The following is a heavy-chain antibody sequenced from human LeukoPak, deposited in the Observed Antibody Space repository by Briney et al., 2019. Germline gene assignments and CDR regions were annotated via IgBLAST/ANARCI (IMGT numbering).Heavy chain of an antibody. CDR1: GFTFSSYS. V-gene: IGHV3-48*04. J-gene: IGHJ5*02. D-gene: IGHD1-20*01. CDR3: ARDLSITGNRRIWFDP. CDR2: ISSDSSTI. Sequence: GGSLRLSCAASGFTFSSYSMNWVRQAPGKGLKWISYISSDSSTIYYADSVKGRFTISRDNAKNSLYLQMNSLRAEDTAVYYCARDLSITGNRRIWFDPWGQGTLVTVSS.